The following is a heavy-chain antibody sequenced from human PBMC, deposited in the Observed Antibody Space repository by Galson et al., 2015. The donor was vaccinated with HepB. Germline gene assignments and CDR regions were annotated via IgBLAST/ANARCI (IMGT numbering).Heavy chain of an antibody. CDR3: ARLGLGLWFGELLRGMDV. J-gene: IGHJ6*02. Sequence: QSGAEVKKPGESLKISCKGSGYSFTSYRIGWVRQMPGKGLEWMGIIYPGDSDTRYSPSFQGQVTISADKSISTAYLQWSSLKASDTAMYYCARLGLGLWFGELLRGMDVWGQGTTVTVSS. V-gene: IGHV5-51*01. D-gene: IGHD3-10*01. CDR1: GYSFTSYR. CDR2: IYPGDSDT.